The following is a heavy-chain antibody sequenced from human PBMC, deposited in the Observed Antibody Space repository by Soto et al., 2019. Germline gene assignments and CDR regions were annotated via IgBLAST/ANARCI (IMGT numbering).Heavy chain of an antibody. D-gene: IGHD3-3*01. V-gene: IGHV3-30*18. CDR1: GFTFSSYG. CDR2: ISYDGSNT. Sequence: QVQLVESGGGVVQPGRSLRLSCVASGFTFSSYGMHWVRQAPGKGLEWVAIISYDGSNTYYADSVKGRFTISRDNSKNTLYLQMNSLRAEDTSVYYCAKEGGLSERYYTSGSYYFDYWGQGTLVTVSS. CDR3: AKEGGLSERYYTSGSYYFDY. J-gene: IGHJ4*02.